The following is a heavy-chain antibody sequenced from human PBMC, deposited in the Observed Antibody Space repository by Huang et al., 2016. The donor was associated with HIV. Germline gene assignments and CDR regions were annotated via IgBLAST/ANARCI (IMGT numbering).Heavy chain of an antibody. CDR3: ARVGGSHSPLGY. CDR1: GFTFSIYW. D-gene: IGHD2-15*01. V-gene: IGHV3-7*01. CDR2: IKEDGGEE. Sequence: EVQLVESGGGLVQPGGSLRLFCAASGFTFSIYWMSWVRQAPGKGLEWVANIKEDGGEEHYVDAVKGRFTISRDNAKNSVYLQMNSLRAEDTAVYYCARVGGSHSPLGYWGQGTLVTVSS. J-gene: IGHJ4*02.